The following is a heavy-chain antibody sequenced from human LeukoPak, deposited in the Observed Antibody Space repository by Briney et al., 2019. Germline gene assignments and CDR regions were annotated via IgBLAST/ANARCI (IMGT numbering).Heavy chain of an antibody. V-gene: IGHV3-15*01. CDR1: GFTFSNAW. CDR2: IKSKTDGGTT. D-gene: IGHD6-13*01. CDR3: TQQQLVQVY. J-gene: IGHJ4*02. Sequence: GGSLRLSCAASGFTFSNAWMSWVRQAPGKGLEWVGHIKSKTDGGTTDYAAPVKGRFTISRDDSKNTLYLQMNSLKTDDTAVYYCTQQQLVQVYWRQGTLVTVSS.